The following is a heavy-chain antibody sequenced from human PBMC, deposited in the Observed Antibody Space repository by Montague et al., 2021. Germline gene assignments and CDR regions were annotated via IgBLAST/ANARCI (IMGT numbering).Heavy chain of an antibody. D-gene: IGHD2-15*01. CDR2: IYYSGNS. V-gene: IGHV4-39*01. J-gene: IGHJ5*02. CDR1: GASITSNIYY. Sequence: SETLSLTCTVSGASITSNIYYWGWIRQSPGKGLEWIGSIYYSGNSFYHPSLKSRVTVSMDTSKNQFSLKLSSVTAADTAVYYCARSLYCRGGSCYSGFDPWGQGTLVTASS. CDR3: ARSLYCRGGSCYSGFDP.